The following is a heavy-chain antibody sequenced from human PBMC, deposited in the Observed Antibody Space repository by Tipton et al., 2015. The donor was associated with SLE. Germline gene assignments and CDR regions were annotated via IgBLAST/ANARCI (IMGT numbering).Heavy chain of an antibody. J-gene: IGHJ4*02. Sequence: SLRLSCAASGFMFTNYAMNWVRQAPGRGLEWVAVISYDGSNKYYADSVKGRFTISRDNSKNTLYLQMNSLRVEDTAVYYCATEGPLAVAGPGFDYWGQGTLVTVSS. CDR3: ATEGPLAVAGPGFDY. CDR2: ISYDGSNK. V-gene: IGHV3-30*04. D-gene: IGHD6-19*01. CDR1: GFMFTNYA.